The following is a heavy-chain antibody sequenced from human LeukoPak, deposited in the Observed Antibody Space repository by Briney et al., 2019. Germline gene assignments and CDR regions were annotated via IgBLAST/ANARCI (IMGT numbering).Heavy chain of an antibody. CDR3: ATERFRYFDY. CDR2: ITRDGGWT. J-gene: IGHJ4*02. V-gene: IGHV3-43*01. Sequence: PGGSLRLSCAASGFTFYEYTMHWVRQPPGKGLELVSLITRDGGWTYCADSVRGRFTISRDNSKNSLALQMNSLRTEDTAFYYCATERFRYFDYWGQGTLVTVSS. CDR1: GFTFYEYT. D-gene: IGHD3-16*01.